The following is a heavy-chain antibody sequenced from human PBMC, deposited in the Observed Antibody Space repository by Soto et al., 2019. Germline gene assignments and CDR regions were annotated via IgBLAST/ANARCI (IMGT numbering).Heavy chain of an antibody. CDR2: INYNGDT. V-gene: IGHV4-39*01. J-gene: IGHJ4*02. CDR1: GGSISSRGSY. Sequence: QLQLQESGPGLVEPWETLPLTCTVSGGSISSRGSYWGWIRQPPGKGLEWIGSINYNGDTYYNPSLKSRVTTPVDTSQNQFSLKLSSVTAADTAVYYCARLDSLTTMTIDYWGQGMLVTVSS. CDR3: ARLDSLTTMTIDY. D-gene: IGHD4-4*01.